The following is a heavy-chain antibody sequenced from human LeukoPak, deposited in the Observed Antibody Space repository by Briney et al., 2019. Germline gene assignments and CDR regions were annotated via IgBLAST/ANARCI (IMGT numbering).Heavy chain of an antibody. V-gene: IGHV3-33*06. CDR3: AKGLPTNWFDP. CDR1: GFTFSSYG. Sequence: GGSLRLSCAASGFTFSSYGMHWVRQAPGKGLEWVAIIWYDGSNKYYADSVMGRFTISRDNSKNTLYLQMNSLRAEGTAVYYCAKGLPTNWFDPWGQGTLVTVSS. J-gene: IGHJ5*02. D-gene: IGHD5/OR15-5a*01. CDR2: IWYDGSNK.